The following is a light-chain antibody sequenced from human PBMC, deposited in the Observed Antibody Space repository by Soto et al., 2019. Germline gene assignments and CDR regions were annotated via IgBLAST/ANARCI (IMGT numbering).Light chain of an antibody. CDR1: QSVLYSSNNKNY. CDR3: QQYYSTTLT. CDR2: WAS. V-gene: IGKV4-1*01. J-gene: IGKJ4*01. Sequence: DIVMTQSPDSLAVSLGERATINCKSSQSVLYSSNNKNYLAWYQQKPGQPPKLLIYWASTRESGVPDRLSGSGSGTDFTLTISSLQAEDVAVYYCQQYYSTTLTFGGGTKVDIX.